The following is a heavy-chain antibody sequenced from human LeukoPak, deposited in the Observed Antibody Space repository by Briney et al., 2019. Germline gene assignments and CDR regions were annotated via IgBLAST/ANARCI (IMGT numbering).Heavy chain of an antibody. CDR3: ARADRYCSSTSCYISSSGY. Sequence: SETLSLTCNVSDGSISSYYWTWIRQLPGKGLEWVGSVSFSGITSYNPSLKGRVTISVDTSKNQFSLQLSSVTASDTAVYYCARADRYCSSTSCYISSSGYWGQGTLVTVSS. CDR2: VSFSGIT. D-gene: IGHD2-2*02. CDR1: DGSISSYY. J-gene: IGHJ4*02. V-gene: IGHV4-59*08.